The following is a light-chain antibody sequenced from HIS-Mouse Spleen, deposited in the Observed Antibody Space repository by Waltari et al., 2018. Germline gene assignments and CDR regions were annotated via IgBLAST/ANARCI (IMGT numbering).Light chain of an antibody. CDR2: EDS. Sequence: SYELTQPPSVSVSPGQTARITRSGYALPQNSAYWYQQKSGQAPVLVIYEDSKRPSGIPERFSGSSSGTMATLTISGAQVEDEADYYCYSTDSSGNHRVFGGGTKLTVL. CDR3: YSTDSSGNHRV. V-gene: IGLV3-10*01. CDR1: ALPQNS. J-gene: IGLJ2*01.